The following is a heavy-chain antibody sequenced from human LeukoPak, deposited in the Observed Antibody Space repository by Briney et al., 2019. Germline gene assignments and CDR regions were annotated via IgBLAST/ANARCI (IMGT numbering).Heavy chain of an antibody. Sequence: GESLQISCKGSGYSFTSYWIGWVRQMPGKGLEWMGIIYPGDSDTRYSPSFQGQFTISADKSISTAYLQWSSLKASDTAMYYCVRSSISSSTWAFDIWGQGTMVTVSS. CDR2: IYPGDSDT. J-gene: IGHJ3*02. D-gene: IGHD6-6*01. V-gene: IGHV5-51*01. CDR1: GYSFTSYW. CDR3: VRSSISSSTWAFDI.